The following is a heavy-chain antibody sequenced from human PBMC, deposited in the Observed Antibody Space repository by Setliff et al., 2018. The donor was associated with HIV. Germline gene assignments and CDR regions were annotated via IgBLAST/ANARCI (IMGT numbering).Heavy chain of an antibody. CDR1: GGSISTYS. CDR3: AKYDFGVSRLRNWFDP. V-gene: IGHV4-59*08. J-gene: IGHJ5*02. D-gene: IGHD4-17*01. CDR2: IYYSGST. Sequence: LSLTCTVSGGSISTYSWSWIRQSPGKGLEWIGDIYYSGSTNYNPSLESRVSISVDTSRNQFSLKVNSVTAADTAVYYCAKYDFGVSRLRNWFDPWGQGTLVTVSS.